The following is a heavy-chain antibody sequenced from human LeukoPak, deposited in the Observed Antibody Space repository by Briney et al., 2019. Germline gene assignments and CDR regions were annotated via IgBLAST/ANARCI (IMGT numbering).Heavy chain of an antibody. V-gene: IGHV3-23*01. CDR3: ARDHYYGSGSYLHYYYGMDV. CDR2: ISGSGAAT. D-gene: IGHD3-10*01. Sequence: GGSLRLSCAASGFTFSNYAMNWVRQAPGKGLEWVSAISGSGAATFNADSVKGRFTISRDNSKNTLYLQMNSLRAEDTAVYYCARDHYYGSGSYLHYYYGMDVWGQGTTVTVSS. CDR1: GFTFSNYA. J-gene: IGHJ6*02.